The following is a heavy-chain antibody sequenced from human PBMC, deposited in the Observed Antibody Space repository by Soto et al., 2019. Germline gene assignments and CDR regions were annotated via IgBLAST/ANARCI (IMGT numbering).Heavy chain of an antibody. CDR2: ISYDGSNK. CDR1: GFTFSSYA. Sequence: QVPLVESGGGVVQPGRSLRLSCAASGFTFSSYAMHWVRQAPGKGLEWVAVISYDGSNKYYADSVKGRFTISRDNSKNTLYLQMNSLRAEDTAVYYCARDRPPQLRYSDLGYAFDIWGQGTMVTVSS. J-gene: IGHJ3*02. CDR3: ARDRPPQLRYSDLGYAFDI. V-gene: IGHV3-30-3*01. D-gene: IGHD3-9*01.